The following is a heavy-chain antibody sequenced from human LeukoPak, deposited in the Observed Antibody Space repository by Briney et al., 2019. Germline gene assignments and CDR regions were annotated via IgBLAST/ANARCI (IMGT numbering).Heavy chain of an antibody. CDR3: ARARSYYYDSSPYGMDV. CDR2: INAGNGNT. CDR1: GYTFTSYA. J-gene: IGHJ6*02. V-gene: IGHV1-3*01. D-gene: IGHD3-22*01. Sequence: GASVTVSCTASGYTFTSYAMHWVRQAPGQRLEWMGWINAGNGNTKYSQKFQGRVTITADESTSTAYMELSSLRSEDTAVYYCARARSYYYDSSPYGMDVWGQGTTVTVSS.